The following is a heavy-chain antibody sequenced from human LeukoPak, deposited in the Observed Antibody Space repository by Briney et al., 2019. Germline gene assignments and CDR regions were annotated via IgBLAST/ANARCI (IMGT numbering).Heavy chain of an antibody. CDR3: ARAWFGQFQYYFDY. CDR1: GGSFSGYY. D-gene: IGHD3-10*01. J-gene: IGHJ4*02. CDR2: INHSGST. V-gene: IGHV4-34*01. Sequence: PSETLSLTCAVYGGSFSGYYWSWIRQPPGKGLEWIGEINHSGSTNYNPSLKSRVTISVDRSKNQFSLKLSSVTAADTAVYYCARAWFGQFQYYFDYWGQGTLVTVSS.